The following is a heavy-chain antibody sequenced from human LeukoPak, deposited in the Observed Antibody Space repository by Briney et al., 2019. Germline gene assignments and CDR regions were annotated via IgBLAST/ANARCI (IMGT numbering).Heavy chain of an antibody. CDR3: AREGTSGLHGGDH. J-gene: IGHJ4*02. D-gene: IGHD6-19*01. Sequence: GASVKVSCKASGYTFTNYGISWVRQAPGQGLEWMGWISTYNGNTIYAQKLQGRVTLTTDTSTSTAYVELRSLRSDDTAVYYCAREGTSGLHGGDHWGQGTLVTVSS. CDR1: GYTFTNYG. CDR2: ISTYNGNT. V-gene: IGHV1-18*01.